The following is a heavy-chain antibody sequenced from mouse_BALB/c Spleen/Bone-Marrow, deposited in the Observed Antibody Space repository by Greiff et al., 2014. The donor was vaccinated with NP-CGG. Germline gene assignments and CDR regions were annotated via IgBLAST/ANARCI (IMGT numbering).Heavy chain of an antibody. CDR3: ARLGYYGGFAY. Sequence: EVKLVESGGGLVQPGGSLKLSCAASGFYFSRYWMSWVRQAPGKGLEWIGEINPESNTINYSPSLKDKFIISRDNAKNTLYLQMNKVRSEDTALYYCARLGYYGGFAYWGQGTLVTVSA. J-gene: IGHJ3*01. V-gene: IGHV4-1*02. CDR1: GFYFSRYW. CDR2: INPESNTI. D-gene: IGHD2-3*01.